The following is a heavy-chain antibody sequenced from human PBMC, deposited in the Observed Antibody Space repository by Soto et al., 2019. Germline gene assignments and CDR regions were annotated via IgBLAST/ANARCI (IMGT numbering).Heavy chain of an antibody. CDR3: ATDSNWFDP. J-gene: IGHJ5*02. CDR2: IYYSGST. Sequence: SETLSLTCTVSGGSINNYYWSWIRQPPGKGLEWIGYIYYSGSTNYNPSLESRVTISVDTSKNQFSLKLRSVTAADTGVYYCATDSNWFDPWGQGTRVTVSS. V-gene: IGHV4-59*01. CDR1: GGSINNYY.